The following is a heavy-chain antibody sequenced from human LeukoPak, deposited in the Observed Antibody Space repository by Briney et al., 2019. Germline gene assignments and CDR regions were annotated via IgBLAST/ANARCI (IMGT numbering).Heavy chain of an antibody. CDR1: GFTFTIYC. Sequence: GGSLRLSCAASGFTFTIYCMNWVRQPPGKGLEWLSYISSSGATIYYADSAKGRFTISRDTAKNSLYLQMNTLRDEDTAVYYCARDLYGDYVLDSWGQGTLVTVSS. D-gene: IGHD4-17*01. V-gene: IGHV3-48*02. CDR2: ISSSGATI. J-gene: IGHJ4*02. CDR3: ARDLYGDYVLDS.